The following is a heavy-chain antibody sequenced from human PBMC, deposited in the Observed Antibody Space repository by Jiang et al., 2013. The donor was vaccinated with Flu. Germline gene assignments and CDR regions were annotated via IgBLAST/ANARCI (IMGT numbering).Heavy chain of an antibody. V-gene: IGHV3-9*01. Sequence: VQLVESGGGLVQPGRSLRLSCATSGFTFNDYGMHWVRQTPGKGLEWVSGISWNSAIIEYADSVKGRFTISRDNAKNSLYLQMNSLRAEDTALYYCAKDVEDSSGLSYYFDYWGQGTLVTVSS. CDR3: AKDVEDSSGLSYYFDY. CDR1: GFTFNDYG. D-gene: IGHD6-19*01. J-gene: IGHJ4*02. CDR2: ISWNSAII.